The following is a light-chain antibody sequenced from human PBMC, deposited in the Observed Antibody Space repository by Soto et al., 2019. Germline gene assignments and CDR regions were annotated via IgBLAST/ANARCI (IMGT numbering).Light chain of an antibody. J-gene: IGLJ3*02. CDR3: AAWDDSLSSWV. CDR1: SSNLGNNY. Sequence: QSVLTQPPSESGTTGHRVTISCSGSSSNLGNNYVYWYQQIPGTAPKLIIYRNNQRPSVVPDRFSGSKSDTSDTLAISGLRSEDEADYYCAAWDDSLSSWVFGVGTKVTVL. CDR2: RNN. V-gene: IGLV1-47*01.